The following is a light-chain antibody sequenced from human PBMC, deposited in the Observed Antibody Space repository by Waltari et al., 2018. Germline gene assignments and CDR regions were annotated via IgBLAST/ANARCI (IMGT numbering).Light chain of an antibody. CDR3: SSYTSSSTRV. CDR2: EVS. J-gene: IGLJ1*01. Sequence: QSALTQPASVSGSPGQSITITCTGTSSDVGGYNYVSWYQQHPGKAPKLMIYEVSNRPSGDPKRVSCSQSGTSASLTISGLQAEDEADYYCSSYTSSSTRVFGTGTKVTVL. V-gene: IGLV2-14*01. CDR1: SSDVGGYNY.